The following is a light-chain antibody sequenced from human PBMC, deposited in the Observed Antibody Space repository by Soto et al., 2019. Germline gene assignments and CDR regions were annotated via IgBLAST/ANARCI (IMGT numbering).Light chain of an antibody. Sequence: EVVFTQSPGTLSLSPGERATLSCRASQSVSSTYLAWYQQKPGQATRLIIYGASSRANGIPDRFSGSGSGTDFTLTISRLEPEDFAVYYCQQYGGTHPITFGQGTRLEIK. V-gene: IGKV3-20*01. CDR1: QSVSSTY. CDR2: GAS. J-gene: IGKJ5*01. CDR3: QQYGGTHPIT.